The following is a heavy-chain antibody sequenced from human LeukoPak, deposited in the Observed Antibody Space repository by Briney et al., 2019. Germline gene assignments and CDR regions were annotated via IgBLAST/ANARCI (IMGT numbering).Heavy chain of an antibody. J-gene: IGHJ6*02. Sequence: GRSLRLSCAASRFTFNSYVMHWVRQAPGKGLEWVAVISHDGSDKYHADSVKGRFTISRDNSRNTLYLQMNSLRAEDTAVYYCARDGKIVVDYNYYGMDVWGQGTTVTVSS. CDR3: ARDGKIVVDYNYYGMDV. CDR1: RFTFNSYV. CDR2: ISHDGSDK. V-gene: IGHV3-30-3*01. D-gene: IGHD3-22*01.